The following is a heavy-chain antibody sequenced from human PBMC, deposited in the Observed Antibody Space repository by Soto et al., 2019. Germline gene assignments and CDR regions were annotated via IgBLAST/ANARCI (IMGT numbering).Heavy chain of an antibody. D-gene: IGHD3-3*01. CDR2: IIGSGGGST. CDR3: ARHYDFWSGYNLFISGYFGTEV. CDR1: VFTFSSYA. Sequence: SLSLSCAASVFTFSSYAMSWVRQSPGKGLEWVSGIIGSGGGSTYYADSVKCRFTISRDNSKNTLYLQMNSLRAEDTAVYYCARHYDFWSGYNLFISGYFGTEVWGQGTTGTVSS. V-gene: IGHV3-23*01. J-gene: IGHJ6*02.